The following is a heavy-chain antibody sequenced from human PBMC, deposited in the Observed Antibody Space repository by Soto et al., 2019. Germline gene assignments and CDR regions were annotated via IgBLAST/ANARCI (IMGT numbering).Heavy chain of an antibody. D-gene: IGHD5-18*01. CDR1: GYTFTSYG. J-gene: IGHJ6*02. Sequence: ASVKVSCKASGYTFTSYGISWVRQAPGQGLEWMGWISAYNGNTNYAQKLQGRVTMTTDTSTSTAYMELRSLRSDDTAVYYCARDGYLQLPYYYYYGMDVWGQGTTVTVSS. CDR3: ARDGYLQLPYYYYYGMDV. CDR2: ISAYNGNT. V-gene: IGHV1-18*01.